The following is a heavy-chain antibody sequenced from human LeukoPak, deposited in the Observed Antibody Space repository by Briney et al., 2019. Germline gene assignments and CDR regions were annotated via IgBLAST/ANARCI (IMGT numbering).Heavy chain of an antibody. CDR1: GFTFSSYA. J-gene: IGHJ5*02. Sequence: GGSLRLSCAASGFTFSSYAMSWVRQAPGKGLDWVSGLSGGGGSTYYADSVKGRFTISRDNSKNTLYLQMNSLRAEDTAVYYCARTGYCSSTSCSAGFDPWGQGTLVTVSS. D-gene: IGHD2-2*01. CDR3: ARTGYCSSTSCSAGFDP. V-gene: IGHV3-23*01. CDR2: LSGGGGST.